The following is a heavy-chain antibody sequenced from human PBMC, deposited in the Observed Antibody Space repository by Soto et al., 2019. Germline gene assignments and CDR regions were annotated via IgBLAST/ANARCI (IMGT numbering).Heavy chain of an antibody. J-gene: IGHJ4*02. V-gene: IGHV1-69*08. CDR3: ARDGQGYCSGGSCYSGYDY. D-gene: IGHD2-15*01. Sequence: QVQLVQSGAEVKKPGSSVKVSCKASGGTFSSYTISWVRQAPGQGLEWMGRIIPILGIANYAQKFQGRVMITADKSTSTAYMELSSLRSEDTAVYYCARDGQGYCSGGSCYSGYDYWGQGTLVTVSS. CDR2: IIPILGIA. CDR1: GGTFSSYT.